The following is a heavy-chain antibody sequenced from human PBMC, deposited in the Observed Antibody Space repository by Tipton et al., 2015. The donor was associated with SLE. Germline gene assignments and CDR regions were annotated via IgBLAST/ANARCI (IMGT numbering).Heavy chain of an antibody. CDR1: DGSISSYY. V-gene: IGHV4-4*07. Sequence: TLSLTCTVSDGSISSYYWSWIRQPAGNGPEWIGRICPSGSTNYSPSLKSRVTMSVDTSKNQFSLKLSSVTAADTAVYYCARHGVVVAATMDWGQGTLVTVSS. J-gene: IGHJ4*02. CDR3: ARHGVVVAATMD. CDR2: ICPSGST. D-gene: IGHD2-15*01.